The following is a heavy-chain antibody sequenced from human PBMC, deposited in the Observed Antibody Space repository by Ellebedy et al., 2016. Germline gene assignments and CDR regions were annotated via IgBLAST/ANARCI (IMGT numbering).Heavy chain of an antibody. CDR3: ARQEKHCSRASCSPSSGFDP. CDR1: GDSLTNDNSY. V-gene: IGHV4-39*01. Sequence: SETLSLTXAVSGDSLTNDNSYWGWIRQSPGKGLEWIGSLSYRGTNYYNPSLKSRVTISVDTSKNQFSLNLNSVTAADTAVYYCARQEKHCSRASCSPSSGFDPWGQGTLVTVSS. J-gene: IGHJ5*02. CDR2: LSYRGTN. D-gene: IGHD2-2*01.